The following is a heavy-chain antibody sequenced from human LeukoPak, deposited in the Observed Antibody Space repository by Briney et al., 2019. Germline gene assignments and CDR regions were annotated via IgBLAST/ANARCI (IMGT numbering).Heavy chain of an antibody. V-gene: IGHV4-59*01. CDR1: GGSISGYY. J-gene: IGHJ6*03. CDR2: IYYSGST. D-gene: IGHD7-27*01. CDR3: AKAGNWGGYYYYLDV. Sequence: ASETLSLTCTVSGGSISGYYWSWIRQSPGKGLEWIGYIYYSGSTNYNPSLKSRVTISLDTSKNQFSLKLSSVTAAATAVYYCAKAGNWGGYYYYLDVWGKGATVTVSS.